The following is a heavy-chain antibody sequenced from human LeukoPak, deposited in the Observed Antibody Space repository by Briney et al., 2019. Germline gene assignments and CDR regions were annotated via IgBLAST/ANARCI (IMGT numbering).Heavy chain of an antibody. CDR1: GGSISSSGYY. J-gene: IGHJ4*02. V-gene: IGHV4-39*01. CDR3: ARPDLRGYFDY. Sequence: SETLSLTCTVSGGSISSSGYYWGWIRQPPGKGLEWIGSIYYSGSTYYNPSLKSRVTISVYTSKNQFSLKLSSVTAADTAVYYCARPDLRGYFDYWGQGTLVTVSS. D-gene: IGHD1-26*01. CDR2: IYYSGST.